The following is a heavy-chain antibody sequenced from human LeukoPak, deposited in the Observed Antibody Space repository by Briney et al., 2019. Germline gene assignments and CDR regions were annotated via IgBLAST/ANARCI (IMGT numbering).Heavy chain of an antibody. Sequence: PSETLSLTCTVSGGSISSYYWSWIRQPPGKGLEWIGYIYYSGSTNYNPSLKSRVTISVDTSKNQFSLKLSSVTAADTAVYYCARDEEDSSGWYYWGQGTLVTVSS. CDR1: GGSISSYY. V-gene: IGHV4-59*01. J-gene: IGHJ4*02. D-gene: IGHD6-19*01. CDR2: IYYSGST. CDR3: ARDEEDSSGWYY.